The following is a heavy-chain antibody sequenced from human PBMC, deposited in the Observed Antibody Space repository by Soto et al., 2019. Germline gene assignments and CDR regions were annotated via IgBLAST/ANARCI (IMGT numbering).Heavy chain of an antibody. D-gene: IGHD6-13*01. J-gene: IGHJ4*02. Sequence: GGSLRLSCAASGFTFSSYSMNWVRQAPGKGLEWVSYISSATTTIYYADSVKGRFTISRDNAKNSLYLRMNSLRADDTAVYYCARGIAAAGPKLDYWGQGTLVTVSS. CDR3: ARGIAAAGPKLDY. V-gene: IGHV3-48*01. CDR2: ISSATTTI. CDR1: GFTFSSYS.